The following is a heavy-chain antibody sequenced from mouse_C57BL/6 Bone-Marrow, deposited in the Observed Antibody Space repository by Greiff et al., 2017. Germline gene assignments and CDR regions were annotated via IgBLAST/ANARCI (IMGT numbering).Heavy chain of an antibody. CDR3: ARDGYDAWFAY. D-gene: IGHD2-2*01. CDR1: GFTFSSYG. Sequence: EVQLVESGGDLVKPGGSLKLSCAASGFTFSSYGMSWVRQTPDKRLEWVATISSGGSYTYYPDSVKGRFTISRDNAKNTLYLQMSSLKSEDTAMYYGARDGYDAWFAYWGQGTLLTVSA. V-gene: IGHV5-6*01. CDR2: ISSGGSYT. J-gene: IGHJ3*01.